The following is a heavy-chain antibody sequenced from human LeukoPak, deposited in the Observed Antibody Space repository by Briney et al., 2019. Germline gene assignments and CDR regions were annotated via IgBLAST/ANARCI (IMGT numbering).Heavy chain of an antibody. Sequence: PGGSLRLSCAASGFTFSSYAMSWVRQAPGKGLEWVSAISGSGGSTYYADPVKGRFTISRDNSKNTLYLQMNSLSAEATAVSSCANLRSSGWYFDYWGQGTLVTVSS. V-gene: IGHV3-23*01. CDR3: ANLRSSGWYFDY. CDR2: ISGSGGST. CDR1: GFTFSSYA. J-gene: IGHJ4*02. D-gene: IGHD6-19*01.